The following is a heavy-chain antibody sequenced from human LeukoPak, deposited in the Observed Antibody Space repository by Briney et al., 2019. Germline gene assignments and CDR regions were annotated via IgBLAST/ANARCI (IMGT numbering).Heavy chain of an antibody. Sequence: ASVKVSCKASGYTFIRYGMHWVRQAPGQSLEWMGWLNAGNENTKYSQKFQGRVSITRDTSASTAYMELSSLTSEDTAVYYCARDLYGDYFDYWGQGTLVTVSS. J-gene: IGHJ4*02. D-gene: IGHD3-16*01. CDR1: GYTFIRYG. CDR2: LNAGNENT. CDR3: ARDLYGDYFDY. V-gene: IGHV1-3*01.